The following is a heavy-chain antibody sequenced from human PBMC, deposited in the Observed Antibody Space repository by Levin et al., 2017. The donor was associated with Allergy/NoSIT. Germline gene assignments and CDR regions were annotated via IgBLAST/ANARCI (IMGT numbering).Heavy chain of an antibody. V-gene: IGHV3-48*03. J-gene: IGHJ6*02. CDR1: GFTFSDYG. CDR3: ARRLRRGDYYYGMDV. Sequence: LSLTCAASGFTFSDYGMNWVRQAPGTGLECVSYISRSGSATYYADSVEGRFTVSRDNAKNSLYLHMNSLRAEDTAVYYCARRLRRGDYYYGMDVWGQGTTVIVSS. CDR2: ISRSGSAT.